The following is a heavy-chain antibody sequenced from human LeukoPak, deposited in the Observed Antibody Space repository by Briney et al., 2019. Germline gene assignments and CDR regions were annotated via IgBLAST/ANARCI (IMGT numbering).Heavy chain of an antibody. CDR1: GFTFSSYG. J-gene: IGHJ4*02. CDR2: ISYDGSNK. D-gene: IGHD2-2*01. CDR3: AKDERLEVVVPAAIDLFDY. Sequence: GGSLRLSCAASGFTFSSYGMHWVRQAPGKGLEWVAVISYDGSNKYYADSVKGRFTISRDNSKNTLYLQMNSLRAEDTAVHYCAKDERLEVVVPAAIDLFDYWGQGTLVTVSS. V-gene: IGHV3-30*18.